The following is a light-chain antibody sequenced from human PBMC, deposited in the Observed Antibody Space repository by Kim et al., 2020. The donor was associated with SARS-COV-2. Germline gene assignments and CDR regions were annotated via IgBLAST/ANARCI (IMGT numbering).Light chain of an antibody. CDR2: GVS. J-gene: IGLJ1*01. Sequence: QSALTQPASVSGSPGQSITISCTGSSTDIGGYNSVSWYQQLPGKAPKLMIYGVSDRPSGVSYRFSGSKSGNTASLTISGLQAEDEADYFCSSFTSSVSYVFGTGTKVTVL. CDR3: SSFTSSVSYV. CDR1: STDIGGYNS. V-gene: IGLV2-14*03.